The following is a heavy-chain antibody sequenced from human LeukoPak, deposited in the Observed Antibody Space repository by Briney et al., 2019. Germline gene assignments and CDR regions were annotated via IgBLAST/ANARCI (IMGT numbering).Heavy chain of an antibody. D-gene: IGHD1-14*01. CDR1: GFTFSSNY. Sequence: GGSLRLSCAASGFTFSSNYMSWVRQAPGKGLEWVSVIYSGGSTYYADSVKGRFTISRDNSKNTLYLQMNSLRAEDTAVYYCAKVMRETNRGGDYWGQGTLVTVSS. CDR3: AKVMRETNRGGDY. CDR2: IYSGGST. V-gene: IGHV3-66*01. J-gene: IGHJ4*02.